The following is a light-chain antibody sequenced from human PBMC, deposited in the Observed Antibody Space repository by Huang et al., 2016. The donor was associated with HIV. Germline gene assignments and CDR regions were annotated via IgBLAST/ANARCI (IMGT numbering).Light chain of an antibody. CDR1: QGLANY. CDR2: DAS. V-gene: IGKV3-11*01. Sequence: EIVLTQSPATLSVSTRERATLSCRASQGLANYLAWYQQKPGQAPRLLIYDASIRATVIPARFSGSGSGTDFTLTISSLEPEDFAVYYCQQRGNWQLTFGGGTKVEIK. J-gene: IGKJ4*01. CDR3: QQRGNWQLT.